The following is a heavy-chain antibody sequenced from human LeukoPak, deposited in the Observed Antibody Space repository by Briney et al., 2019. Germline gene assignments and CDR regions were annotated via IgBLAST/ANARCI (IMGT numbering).Heavy chain of an antibody. CDR3: ARGISARFDP. Sequence: KPSETLSLACTVSGGSISSSGYFWGWIRQPPGKGLEWIGSIYYSGSTYYNSSLKSRVTISIDTSKNQFSLKLSSVTAADTAVYYCARGISARFDPWGQGTLVTVSS. V-gene: IGHV4-39*07. J-gene: IGHJ5*02. CDR2: IYYSGST. CDR1: GGSISSSGYF. D-gene: IGHD2/OR15-2a*01.